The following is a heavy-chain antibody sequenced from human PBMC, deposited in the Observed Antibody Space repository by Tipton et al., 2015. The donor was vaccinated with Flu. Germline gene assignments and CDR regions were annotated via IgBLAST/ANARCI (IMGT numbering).Heavy chain of an antibody. D-gene: IGHD4-11*01. Sequence: GLVKPSETLSLTCLVSGDSIRSDYYWGWIRQPPGKGLEWIGHISRGGSAYYNSSLQSRVTISVDSSRNRFSLKVKSVTAADTATYYCARRDYSNYVSDPKSWFDPWGQGILVTVSS. J-gene: IGHJ5*02. V-gene: IGHV4-38-2*01. CDR2: ISRGGSA. CDR3: ARRDYSNYVSDPKSWFDP. CDR1: GDSIRSDYY.